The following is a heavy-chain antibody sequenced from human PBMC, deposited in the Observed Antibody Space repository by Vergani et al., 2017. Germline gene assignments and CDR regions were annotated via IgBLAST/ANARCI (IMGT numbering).Heavy chain of an antibody. CDR3: ARDNEPLNEKVYDILTGYPSSGWFDP. J-gene: IGHJ5*02. CDR1: GYTFTSYA. D-gene: IGHD3-9*01. V-gene: IGHV7-4-1*02. CDR2: INTNTGNP. Sequence: QVQLVQSGSELKKPGASVKVSCKASGYTFTSYAMNWVRQAPGQGLEWMGWINTNTGNPTYAQGVTGRFVFSLDTSVSTAYLQISSLKAEDTAVYYCARDNEPLNEKVYDILTGYPSSGWFDPWGQGTLVTVSS.